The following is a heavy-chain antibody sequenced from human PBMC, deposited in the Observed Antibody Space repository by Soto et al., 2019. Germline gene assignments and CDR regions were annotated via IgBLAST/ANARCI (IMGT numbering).Heavy chain of an antibody. J-gene: IGHJ6*02. CDR1: GGTFRSYT. V-gene: IGHV1-69*04. Sequence: EASVKVSCKASGGTFRSYTISWVRQAPGQGLEWMGRIIPILGIANYAQKFQGRVTITADKSTSTAYMELSSLRSEDTAVYYCARDKYPRDYYYYYYGMDVWGQGTTVTVSS. D-gene: IGHD6-6*01. CDR2: IIPILGIA. CDR3: ARDKYPRDYYYYYYGMDV.